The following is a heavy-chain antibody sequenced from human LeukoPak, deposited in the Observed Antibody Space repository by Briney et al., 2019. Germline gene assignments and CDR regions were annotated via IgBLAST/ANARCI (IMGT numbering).Heavy chain of an antibody. CDR3: ARAGVIPRYFDY. CDR1: GFTFSDHY. J-gene: IGHJ4*02. Sequence: GGSLRLSCAASGFTFSDHYMDWVRQAPGKGLEWVGRIRNKANSYTTEYAASVRGRFTLSRDGSKNLLYLQMNSLKTEDTAVYYCARAGVIPRYFDYWGREPWSPSPQ. V-gene: IGHV3-72*01. D-gene: IGHD2/OR15-2a*01. CDR2: IRNKANSYTT.